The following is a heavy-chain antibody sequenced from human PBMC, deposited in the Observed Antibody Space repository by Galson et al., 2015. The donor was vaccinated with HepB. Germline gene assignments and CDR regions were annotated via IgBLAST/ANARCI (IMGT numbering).Heavy chain of an antibody. V-gene: IGHV3-7*03. CDR1: GFTFSSYW. J-gene: IGHJ6*03. Sequence: SLRLSCAASGFTFSSYWMSWVRQAPGKGLEWVANIKQDGSEKYYVDSVKGRFTISRDNAKNSLYLQMNSLRAEDTAVYYCARVRYNWNDVWEIRSYYMDVWGKGTTVTVSS. CDR3: ARVRYNWNDVWEIRSYYMDV. CDR2: IKQDGSEK. D-gene: IGHD1-1*01.